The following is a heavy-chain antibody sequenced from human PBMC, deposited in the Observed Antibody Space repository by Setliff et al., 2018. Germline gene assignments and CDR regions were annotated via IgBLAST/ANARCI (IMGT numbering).Heavy chain of an antibody. Sequence: PGGSLRLSCAASGFSFSSFWMNWVRQAPGKGLEWVANIKQDGSDKYYVDSVKGRFTVSRDNANKSLYLHMSSLRAEDTAVYFCARIFLYGTSWYFDNWGQGTLVTVSS. V-gene: IGHV3-7*03. CDR1: GFSFSSFW. D-gene: IGHD3-3*01. J-gene: IGHJ4*02. CDR3: ARIFLYGTSWYFDN. CDR2: IKQDGSDK.